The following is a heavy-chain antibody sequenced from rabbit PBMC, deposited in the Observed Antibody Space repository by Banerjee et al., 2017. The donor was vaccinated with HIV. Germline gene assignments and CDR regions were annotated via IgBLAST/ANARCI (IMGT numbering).Heavy chain of an antibody. CDR3: ARDFTL. V-gene: IGHV1S45*01. CDR2: INTISGDT. J-gene: IGHJ4*01. CDR1: GFTLSSYW. Sequence: QEQLVESGGDLVKPEGSLTLTCTASGFTLSSYWMWWVRQAPGKGLVWIACINTISGDTVYATWGKGRFTISKAQWTTVTLQMTSLTAADTASYFCARDFTLWGPGTLVT.